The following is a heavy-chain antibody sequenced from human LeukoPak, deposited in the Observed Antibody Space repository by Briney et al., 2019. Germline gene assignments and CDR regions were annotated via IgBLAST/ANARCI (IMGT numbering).Heavy chain of an antibody. V-gene: IGHV1-46*01. J-gene: IGHJ4*02. D-gene: IGHD3-10*01. Sequence: GASVKVSCKASGYTFTGYYMHWVRQAPRQGLEWMGIINPRSGSTSYAQKFQGRVTMTRDTSTSTVYMELSSLRSEDTAVYYCARGSSGSGSYYTFDYWGRGTLVTVSS. CDR2: INPRSGST. CDR3: ARGSSGSGSYYTFDY. CDR1: GYTFTGYY.